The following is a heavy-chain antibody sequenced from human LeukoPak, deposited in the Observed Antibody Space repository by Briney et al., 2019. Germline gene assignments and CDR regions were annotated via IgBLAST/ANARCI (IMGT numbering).Heavy chain of an antibody. CDR1: GFTVSSNY. V-gene: IGHV3-66*01. CDR3: ARDSPRWLYGMDV. CDR2: IYSGGST. Sequence: PGGSLRLSCVASGFTVSSNYMSWVRQAPGKGLEWVSIIYSGGSTYYADSVKGRFTISRDNSKNTLYLQMNSLRAEDTAVYYCARDSPRWLYGMDVWGQGTTVTVSS. D-gene: IGHD5-24*01. J-gene: IGHJ6*02.